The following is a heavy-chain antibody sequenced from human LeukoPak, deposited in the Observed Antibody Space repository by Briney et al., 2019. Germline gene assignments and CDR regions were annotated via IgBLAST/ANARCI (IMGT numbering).Heavy chain of an antibody. J-gene: IGHJ4*02. V-gene: IGHV4-38-2*02. CDR2: IYHSGST. D-gene: IGHD1-26*01. Sequence: SETLSLTCTVSGYPISSGYYWGWIRQPPGKGLEWIGSIYHSGSTYYNPSLKSRVTISVDTSKNQFSLKLSSVTAADTAVYYCARAGGANPPDYWGPGTLVTVSS. CDR3: ARAGGANPPDY. CDR1: GYPISSGYY.